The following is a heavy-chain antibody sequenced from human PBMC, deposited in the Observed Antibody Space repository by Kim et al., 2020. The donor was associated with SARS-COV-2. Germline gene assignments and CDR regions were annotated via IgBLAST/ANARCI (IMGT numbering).Heavy chain of an antibody. CDR3: ARLAEKRGYSGYDMEDY. D-gene: IGHD5-12*01. CDR1: GFTFSSYG. CDR2: IWYDGSNK. J-gene: IGHJ4*02. Sequence: GGSLRLSCAASGFTFSSYGMPWVRQAPGKGLGWVAVIWYDGSNKYYADSVKGRFTISRDNSRNTLYLQMNSLRAEDTAVYYCARLAEKRGYSGYDMEDYWGQGTLVTVSS. V-gene: IGHV3-33*01.